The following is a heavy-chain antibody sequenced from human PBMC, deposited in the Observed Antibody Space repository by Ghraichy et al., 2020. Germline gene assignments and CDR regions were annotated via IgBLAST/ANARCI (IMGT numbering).Heavy chain of an antibody. CDR2: IKQDGSEK. D-gene: IGHD1-26*01. CDR1: GFTFSSYW. Sequence: GGSLRLSCAASGFTFSSYWMSWVRQAPGKGLEWVANIKQDGSEKYYVDSVKGRFTISRDNAKNSLYLQMNSLRAEDTAVYYCARRGYSGSYFFDYWGQGTLVTVSS. CDR3: ARRGYSGSYFFDY. J-gene: IGHJ4*02. V-gene: IGHV3-7*01.